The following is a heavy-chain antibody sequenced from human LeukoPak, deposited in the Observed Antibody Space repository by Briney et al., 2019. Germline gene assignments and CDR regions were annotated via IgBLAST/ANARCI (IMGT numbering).Heavy chain of an antibody. J-gene: IGHJ1*01. D-gene: IGHD6-13*01. CDR1: GGSMSSYY. CDR2: IYYSGST. V-gene: IGHV4-59*01. Sequence: SETLSLTCTVSGGSMSSYYWSWIRQPTGKGLEWIGYIYYSGSTNYNPSLKSRVTISVDTSKNQFSLKLSSVTAADTAVYYCARDSAAGTNLPYFQHWGQGTLVTVSS. CDR3: ARDSAAGTNLPYFQH.